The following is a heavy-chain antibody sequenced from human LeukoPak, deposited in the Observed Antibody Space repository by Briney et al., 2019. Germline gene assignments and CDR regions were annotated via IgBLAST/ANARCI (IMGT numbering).Heavy chain of an antibody. V-gene: IGHV3-23*01. CDR1: GFTFSSYG. J-gene: IGHJ4*02. Sequence: GGSLRLSCAGSGFTFSSYGMSWVRQAPGKGLEWVSAIRGTGTSTCYADSVKGRFTISRDNSKNTLYLQMNSLRAEDTAVYYCARGPSGYHNTGGQGTLVTVSS. CDR3: ARGPSGYHNT. CDR2: IRGTGTST. D-gene: IGHD5-12*01.